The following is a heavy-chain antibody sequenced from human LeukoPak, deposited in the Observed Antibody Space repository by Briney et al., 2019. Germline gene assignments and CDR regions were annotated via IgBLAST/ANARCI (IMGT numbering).Heavy chain of an antibody. CDR2: INHSGST. D-gene: IGHD3-9*01. CDR3: ARAAPLRYFDWLPRDAFDI. Sequence: SETLSLTCTVYGGSFSGYYWSWIRQPPGKGLEWIGEINHSGSTNYNPSLKSRVTIPVDTSKNQFSLKLSSVTAADTAVYYCARAAPLRYFDWLPRDAFDIWGQGTMVTVSS. J-gene: IGHJ3*02. V-gene: IGHV4-34*01. CDR1: GGSFSGYY.